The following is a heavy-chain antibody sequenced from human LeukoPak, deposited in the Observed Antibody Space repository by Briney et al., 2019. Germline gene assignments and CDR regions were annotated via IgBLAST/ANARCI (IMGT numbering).Heavy chain of an antibody. CDR3: AKGLRSWVTGDFDY. CDR2: ISWNSGST. D-gene: IGHD2-21*02. J-gene: IGHJ4*02. CDR1: GFTFSDDY. V-gene: IGHV3-9*03. Sequence: GGSLRLSCAASGFTFSDDYMSWIRQAPGKGLEWVSGISWNSGSTGYADSVKGRFTISRDNAKNSLYLQMNSLRAEDMALYYCAKGLRSWVTGDFDYWGQGTLVTVSS.